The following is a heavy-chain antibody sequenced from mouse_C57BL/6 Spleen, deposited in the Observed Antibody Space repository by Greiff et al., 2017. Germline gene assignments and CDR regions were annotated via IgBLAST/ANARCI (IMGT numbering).Heavy chain of an antibody. CDR2: IDPEDGDT. D-gene: IGHD2-1*01. CDR3: TTGNYGNYVGFAD. Sequence: VQLQQSGAELVRPGASVKLSCTASGFNIKDYYMHWVKQRPEQGLEWIGRIDPEDGDTEYAPKFQGKATMTADTSSNTAYLQLSSLTSEDTAVYYCTTGNYGNYVGFADWGQGTLVTVSA. V-gene: IGHV14-1*01. J-gene: IGHJ3*01. CDR1: GFNIKDYY.